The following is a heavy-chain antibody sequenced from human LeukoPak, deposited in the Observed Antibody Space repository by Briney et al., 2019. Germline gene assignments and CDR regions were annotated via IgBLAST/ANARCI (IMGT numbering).Heavy chain of an antibody. Sequence: PGGSLRLSCAASGFTFCRYPMSGARQAPGKGLEWVSGISGNGGGTYYADSVKGRFTISRDNSKNTLYLQMNSLRAEDTAVYYCAKSFGYSRSWFDYWGQGTPVTVSS. CDR2: ISGNGGGT. D-gene: IGHD6-13*01. CDR3: AKSFGYSRSWFDY. J-gene: IGHJ4*02. CDR1: GFTFCRYP. V-gene: IGHV3-23*01.